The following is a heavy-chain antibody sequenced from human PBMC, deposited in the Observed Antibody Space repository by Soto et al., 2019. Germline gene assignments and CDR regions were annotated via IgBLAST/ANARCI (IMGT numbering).Heavy chain of an antibody. CDR1: GYTFTSYY. CDR2: INPSGGST. J-gene: IGHJ4*02. CDR3: ARRISSGYYSKSPCYY. D-gene: IGHD3-22*01. Sequence: ASVKVSCQASGYTFTSYYMHWVRQAPGQGLEWMGIINPSGGSTSYAQKFQGRVTMTRDTSTSTVYMELSSLRSEDTAVYYCARRISSGYYSKSPCYYWGQGTLFTVSS. V-gene: IGHV1-46*01.